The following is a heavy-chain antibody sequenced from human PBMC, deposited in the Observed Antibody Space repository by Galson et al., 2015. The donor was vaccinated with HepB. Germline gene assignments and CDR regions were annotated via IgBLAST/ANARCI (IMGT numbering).Heavy chain of an antibody. V-gene: IGHV3-23*01. D-gene: IGHD1-26*01. CDR3: ARDSTVGATRGCIDY. Sequence: SLRLSCAASGFTYSSYAMSWVRQAPGKGLEWVSAISDSGGSTFYADSVKGRFTISRDNSKNTLYLQMNSLRAEDTAIYYCARDSTVGATRGCIDYWGQGTLVTVSS. CDR2: ISDSGGST. J-gene: IGHJ4*02. CDR1: GFTYSSYA.